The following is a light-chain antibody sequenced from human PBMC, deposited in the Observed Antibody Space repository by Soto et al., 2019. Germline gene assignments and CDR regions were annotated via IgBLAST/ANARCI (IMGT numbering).Light chain of an antibody. CDR2: DAS. CDR3: QQRSNWPIT. V-gene: IGKV3-11*01. Sequence: EIVLTQSPAALSLSPGERATLSCRASQSVSSYFAWYQQKPGQAPRLLIYDASNRATGIPARFSGSGSGTDFTLTISSLEPEDFALYYCQQRSNWPITFGQGTRLEIK. J-gene: IGKJ5*01. CDR1: QSVSSY.